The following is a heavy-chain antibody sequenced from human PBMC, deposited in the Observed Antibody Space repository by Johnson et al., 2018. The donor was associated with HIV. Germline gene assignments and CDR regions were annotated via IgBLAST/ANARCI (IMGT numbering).Heavy chain of an antibody. CDR3: AKVDCGGDTCAGYDPFDL. J-gene: IGHJ3*01. Sequence: QVQLVESGGGVVQPGRSLRLSCAASGLTFSSYGMHWVRQAPGKGLEWVAVIWYDGSNKDYADSVKGRFTISRDNSKNTLYLQMNSLRAEDTAVYYCAKVDCGGDTCAGYDPFDLWGQGTLVTVSS. CDR2: IWYDGSNK. CDR1: GLTFSSYG. D-gene: IGHD2-21*01. V-gene: IGHV3-33*06.